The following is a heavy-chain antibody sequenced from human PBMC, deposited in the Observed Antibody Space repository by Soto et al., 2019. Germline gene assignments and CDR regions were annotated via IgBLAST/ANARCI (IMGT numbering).Heavy chain of an antibody. V-gene: IGHV1-69*02. D-gene: IGHD6-13*01. CDR2: SLPMLDIT. J-gene: IGHJ3*02. Sequence: QVQLVQSGAEVKKPGSSVKVSCKASGGTFSTYTIIWVRQAPGQGLEWMGRSLPMLDITNRAQRFQGRVTVTADRSTSTAYLELSSLRSEDTAVYYCTLGSWSAETFEIWGRGTMVTVSS. CDR3: TLGSWSAETFEI. CDR1: GGTFSTYT.